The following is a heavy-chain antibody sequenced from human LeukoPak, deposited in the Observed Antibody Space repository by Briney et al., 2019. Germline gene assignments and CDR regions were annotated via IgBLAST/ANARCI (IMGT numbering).Heavy chain of an antibody. CDR1: GGSISSYY. CDR2: FYYSGST. D-gene: IGHD3-10*01. J-gene: IGHJ4*02. CDR3: ARGGRSGSGTIIRHFANGLFDY. V-gene: IGHV4-59*13. Sequence: SETLSLTCTVSGGSISSYYWSWIRQPPGKGLKGFGYFYYSGSTNYNPSLKSRVTISVDTSKNQFSLKLSSVTAADTAVYYCARGGRSGSGTIIRHFANGLFDYWGQGTLVTVSS.